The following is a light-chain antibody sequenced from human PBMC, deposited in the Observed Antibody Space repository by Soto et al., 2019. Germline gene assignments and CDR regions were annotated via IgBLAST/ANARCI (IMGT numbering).Light chain of an antibody. Sequence: QAVLTQPPSASGTPGQRITISCSGSDSNIGSFTVHWYQQVPGTAPKPLIHTTYQRSSGVPDRFSGSKSGTSGSLAISGLQPEDEADYYCASWDDSLSGFVFGTGTKLTVL. CDR3: ASWDDSLSGFV. V-gene: IGLV1-44*01. CDR1: DSNIGSFT. CDR2: TTY. J-gene: IGLJ1*01.